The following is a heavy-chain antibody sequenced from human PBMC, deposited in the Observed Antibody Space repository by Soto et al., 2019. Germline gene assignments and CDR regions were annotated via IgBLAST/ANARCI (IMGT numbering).Heavy chain of an antibody. J-gene: IGHJ4*02. D-gene: IGHD3-3*01. V-gene: IGHV4-30-4*02. CDR3: ARGVRFLELFNENYFDY. CDR2: MSYSGST. Sequence: SETLSLTCTVSGGSISSGNYYWSWIRQPPGKGLEWIGFMSYSGSTSYNASLKSRVTISVDTSKNQFSLKLSSVTAADTAVYYCARGVRFLELFNENYFDYWGQGILVTVSS. CDR1: GGSISSGNYY.